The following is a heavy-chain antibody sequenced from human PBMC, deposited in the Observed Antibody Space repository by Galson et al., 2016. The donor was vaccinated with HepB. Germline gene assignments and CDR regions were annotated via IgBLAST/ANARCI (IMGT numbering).Heavy chain of an antibody. CDR3: VRDPRGELPDAGDYHYGLDV. D-gene: IGHD1-26*01. CDR2: ISYGGGNK. V-gene: IGHV3-30*04. CDR1: GFTFHTFT. Sequence: SLRLSCAASGFTFHTFTMHWVRQAPGKGLEWVAVISYGGGNKYYRDSVKGRFTISRDNSKNPLSLQMSSLRPEDTAVYYCVRDPRGELPDAGDYHYGLDVWGQGTTVTVSS. J-gene: IGHJ6*02.